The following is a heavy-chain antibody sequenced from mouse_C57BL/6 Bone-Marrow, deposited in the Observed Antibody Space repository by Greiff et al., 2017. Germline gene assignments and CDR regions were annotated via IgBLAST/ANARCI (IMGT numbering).Heavy chain of an antibody. J-gene: IGHJ2*01. CDR2: IDPENGDT. D-gene: IGHD1-1*01. V-gene: IGHV14-4*01. Sequence: EVQLQQSGAELVRPGASVKLSCTASGFNIKDYYMHWVKQNPEQGLEWIGWIDPENGDTEYASKFQGKATLTADTSSNTAYLQLSSLTSEDTAVYYCTMGYGSSCYCDYWGQGTTLTVSS. CDR3: TMGYGSSCYCDY. CDR1: GFNIKDYY.